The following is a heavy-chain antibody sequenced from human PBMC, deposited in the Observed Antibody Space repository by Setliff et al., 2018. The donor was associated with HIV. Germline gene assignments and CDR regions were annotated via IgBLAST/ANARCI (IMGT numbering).Heavy chain of an antibody. D-gene: IGHD3-10*01. CDR1: GGSISSSNW. CDR3: ARTLSAYGSGSYTDYGMDV. V-gene: IGHV4-4*02. Sequence: SETLSLTCAVSGGSISSSNWWSWVRQPPGKGLEWIGEIYHSGSTNYNPSLKSRVTISVDKSKNQFSLKLSSVTAADTAVYYCARTLSAYGSGSYTDYGMDVWGQGTTVTVSS. J-gene: IGHJ6*02. CDR2: IYHSGST.